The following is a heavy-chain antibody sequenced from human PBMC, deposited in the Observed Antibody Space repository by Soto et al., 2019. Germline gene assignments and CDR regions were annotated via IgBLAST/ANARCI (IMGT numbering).Heavy chain of an antibody. CDR1: GFTFSSYS. V-gene: IGHV3-21*01. CDR2: ISSSSSYI. D-gene: IGHD3-22*01. J-gene: IGHJ4*02. CDR3: ARSPYYYDSSGYYSY. Sequence: GGSLRLSCAACGFTFSSYSMNWVRQAPGKGLERGSSISSSSSYIYYADSVKGRFTISRDNAKNSLYLQMNSLRAEDTAVYYCARSPYYYDSSGYYSYWGQGTLVTISS.